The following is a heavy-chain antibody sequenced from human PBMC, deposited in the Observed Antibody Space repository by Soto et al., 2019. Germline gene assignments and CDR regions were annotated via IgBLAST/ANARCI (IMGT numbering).Heavy chain of an antibody. V-gene: IGHV4-59*11. D-gene: IGHD2-21*01. CDR1: GGSLTDHY. CDR3: ARGNDWKSSTFDI. Sequence: QVQLQESGPGLVKPSETLSLTCTVAGGSLTDHYWNWFRQSPGKGLHWIGYVYYSGGTNYNPSHKSRVTMSVDTSKNQVSLNLLSVTAADTAVYYCARGNDWKSSTFDIWGQGTMVSVSS. CDR2: VYYSGGT. J-gene: IGHJ3*02.